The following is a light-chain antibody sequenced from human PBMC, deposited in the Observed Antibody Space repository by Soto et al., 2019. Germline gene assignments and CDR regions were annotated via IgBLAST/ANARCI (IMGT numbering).Light chain of an antibody. CDR2: GAS. CDR3: QQYGSSYP. J-gene: IGKJ2*01. V-gene: IGKV3-20*01. CDR1: QSVSSSY. Sequence: EIGVTLSPGTLSLSPGERATLSCMASQSVSSSYLAWYQQKHGQAPRLLIYGASSSPTGIPDRFSGSGSGTDFTLTISRLEPVDFAGYYCQQYGSSYPFGQGTKLEIK.